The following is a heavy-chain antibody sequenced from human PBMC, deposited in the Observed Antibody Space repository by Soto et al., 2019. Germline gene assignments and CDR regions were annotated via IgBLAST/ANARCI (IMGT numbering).Heavy chain of an antibody. CDR2: IYHSGST. CDR1: SGSISSSNW. V-gene: IGHV4-4*02. Sequence: SETLSLTCAVSSGSISSSNWWSWVRQPPGKGLEWIGEIYHSGSTNYNPSLKSRVTISVDKSKNQFSLKLSSVTAADTAVYYCARAGGDYHYFDYWGQGTLVTVSS. CDR3: ARAGGDYHYFDY. J-gene: IGHJ4*02. D-gene: IGHD4-17*01.